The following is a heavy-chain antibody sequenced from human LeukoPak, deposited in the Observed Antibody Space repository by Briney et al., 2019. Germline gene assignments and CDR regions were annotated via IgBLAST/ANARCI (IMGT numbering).Heavy chain of an antibody. Sequence: SQTLSLTCAISVDSVSTYTAAWNWIRQSPSRGLEWLGRTYYRSKWYTDYAVSVRSRITINPDTSKNQFSLQLNSVTPEDTAVYFCARDGWPAFDYWGQGTLVTVSS. V-gene: IGHV6-1*01. CDR2: TYYRSKWYT. J-gene: IGHJ4*02. CDR1: VDSVSTYTAA. D-gene: IGHD2-15*01. CDR3: ARDGWPAFDY.